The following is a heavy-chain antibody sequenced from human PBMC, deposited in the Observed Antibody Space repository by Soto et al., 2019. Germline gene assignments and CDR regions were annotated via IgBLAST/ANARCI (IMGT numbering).Heavy chain of an antibody. CDR1: GGTFSSYT. J-gene: IGHJ4*02. V-gene: IGHV1-69*02. D-gene: IGHD5-12*01. CDR3: ARYRGDGYERV. CDR2: IIPILGIA. Sequence: QVQLVQSGAEVKKPGSSVKVSCKASGGTFSSYTISWVRQAPGQGLEWMGRIIPILGIANYARKFQGRVTITADKFTSTAYMELSSLRSEDTAVYYCARYRGDGYERVWGQGTLVTVSS.